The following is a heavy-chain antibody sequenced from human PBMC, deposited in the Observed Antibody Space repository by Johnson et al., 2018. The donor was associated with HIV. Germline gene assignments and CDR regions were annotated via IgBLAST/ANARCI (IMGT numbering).Heavy chain of an antibody. CDR3: ASSPRLNDAFDI. V-gene: IGHV3-30*04. Sequence: VQLVESGGGVVQPGRSRRLSCAASGFTFSSYAMHWVRQAPGKGLEWVAVISYDGSNKYYADSVKGRFTISRDNSKNTLYLQMNSLRAEDTAVYYCASSPRLNDAFDIWGQGTMVTVSS. CDR2: ISYDGSNK. CDR1: GFTFSSYA. D-gene: IGHD3-22*01. J-gene: IGHJ3*02.